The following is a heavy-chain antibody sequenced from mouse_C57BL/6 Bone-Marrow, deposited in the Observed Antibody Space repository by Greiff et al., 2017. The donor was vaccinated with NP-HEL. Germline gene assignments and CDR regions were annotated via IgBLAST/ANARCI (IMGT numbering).Heavy chain of an antibody. Sequence: VQLQQSGAELVRPGASVKLSCTASGFNITDDYMHWVKQRPEQGLEWIGWIDPENGDTEYASKFQGKATITADTSSNTAYLQLSSLTSEDTAVYYCTCRLRGDAMDYWGQGTSVTVSS. CDR2: IDPENGDT. CDR1: GFNITDDY. J-gene: IGHJ4*01. CDR3: TCRLRGDAMDY. V-gene: IGHV14-4*01. D-gene: IGHD2-4*01.